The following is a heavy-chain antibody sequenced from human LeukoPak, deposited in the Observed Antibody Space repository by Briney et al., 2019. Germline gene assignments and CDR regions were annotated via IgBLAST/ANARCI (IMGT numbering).Heavy chain of an antibody. CDR2: IYYSGST. J-gene: IGHJ4*02. Sequence: PGGSLRLSCAASGFTFSSYEMNWVRQPPGKGLEWIGSIYYSGSTYYNPSLKSRVTISVDTSKNQFSLKLSSVTAADTAVYYCRGQLVRNPIDYWGQGTLVTVSS. V-gene: IGHV4-39*07. CDR3: RGQLVRNPIDY. CDR1: GFTFSSYE. D-gene: IGHD6-6*01.